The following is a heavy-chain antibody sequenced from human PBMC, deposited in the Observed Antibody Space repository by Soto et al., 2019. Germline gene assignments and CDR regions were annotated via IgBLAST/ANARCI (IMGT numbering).Heavy chain of an antibody. CDR2: IVVGSGNT. Sequence: SVEVCCKASGFTFASSAVQCVRQARGQRLEWIGWIVVGSGNTNYAQKFQERVTITRDMSTSTAYMELSSLRSEDTAVYYCAAEGIAVKGYYYYGMDVWGQGTTVTVSS. V-gene: IGHV1-58*01. D-gene: IGHD6-19*01. J-gene: IGHJ6*02. CDR3: AAEGIAVKGYYYYGMDV. CDR1: GFTFASSA.